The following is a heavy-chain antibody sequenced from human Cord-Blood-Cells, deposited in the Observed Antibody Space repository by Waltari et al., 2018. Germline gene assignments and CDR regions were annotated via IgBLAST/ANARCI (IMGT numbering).Heavy chain of an antibody. CDR1: GYTFTRYD. V-gene: IGHV1-8*01. CDR3: ARVPQDIVVVPAALIDY. CDR2: MNPNSGNT. J-gene: IGHJ4*02. Sequence: QVQLVQSGAEVKKPGASVKVSCKASGYTFTRYDINWVRQASGQGLEWMGWMNPNSGNTGYAQKFQGRVTMTRNTSISTAYMELSSLRSEDTAVYYCARVPQDIVVVPAALIDYWGQGTLVTVSS. D-gene: IGHD2-2*01.